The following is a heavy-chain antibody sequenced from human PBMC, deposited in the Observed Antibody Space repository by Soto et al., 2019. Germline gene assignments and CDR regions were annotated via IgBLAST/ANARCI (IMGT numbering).Heavy chain of an antibody. D-gene: IGHD6-19*01. CDR2: VSDDGSHT. J-gene: IGHJ4*02. V-gene: IGHV3-30-3*01. CDR3: AKDRGSGGIVAGTPDY. Sequence: QVHLVESGGGVVQPGRSLRLSCVASGFSFHTYTMHWVRQAPGGGLEWVAIVSDDGSHTYYTDSVRGRFSISRDSSQNTLYLQMNGLRAEDTALYYCAKDRGSGGIVAGTPDYWGQGTLVTVSS. CDR1: GFSFHTYT.